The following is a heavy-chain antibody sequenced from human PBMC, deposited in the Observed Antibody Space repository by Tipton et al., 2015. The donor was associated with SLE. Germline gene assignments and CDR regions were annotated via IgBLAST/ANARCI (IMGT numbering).Heavy chain of an antibody. D-gene: IGHD2-2*01. CDR3: ARDLTDYCSSISCYDLNWFDP. V-gene: IGHV4-61*09. CDR2: IYTSGST. J-gene: IGHJ5*02. Sequence: TLSLTCTVSGDSINSGNYYWSWIRQPAGKGLEWIGHIYTSGSTNYNPSLKSRVTISVDKSKNQFSLILSSVTAADTAVYYCARDLTDYCSSISCYDLNWFDPWGQGTLVTVSS. CDR1: GDSINSGNYY.